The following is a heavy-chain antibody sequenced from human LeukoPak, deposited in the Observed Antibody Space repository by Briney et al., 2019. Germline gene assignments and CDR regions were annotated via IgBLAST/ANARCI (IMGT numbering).Heavy chain of an antibody. CDR2: ISGSGGST. V-gene: IGHV3-23*01. CDR3: AKDMYSSGWYVDYFDY. Sequence: RPGGSLRLSCAASGFTFSSYGMSWVRQAPGKGLEWVSAISGSGGSTYYADSVKGRFTISRDNSKNTLYLQMNSLRAEDTAVYYCAKDMYSSGWYVDYFDYWGQGTLVTVSS. D-gene: IGHD6-19*01. J-gene: IGHJ4*02. CDR1: GFTFSSYG.